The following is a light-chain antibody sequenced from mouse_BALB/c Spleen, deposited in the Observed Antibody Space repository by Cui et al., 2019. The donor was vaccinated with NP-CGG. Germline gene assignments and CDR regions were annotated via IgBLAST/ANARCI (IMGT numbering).Light chain of an antibody. CDR2: GTN. J-gene: IGLJ1*01. V-gene: IGLV1*01. CDR3: ALWYSNHWV. CDR1: TGAVTTSNY. Sequence: ALLPPASALTKSPGETVTRTCRSSTGAVTTSNYANWVQEKPDYLFTGLIGGTNNRAPGVPARFSGSLIGDKAALTITGAQTEDEAIYFCALWYSNHWVFGGGTQLTVL.